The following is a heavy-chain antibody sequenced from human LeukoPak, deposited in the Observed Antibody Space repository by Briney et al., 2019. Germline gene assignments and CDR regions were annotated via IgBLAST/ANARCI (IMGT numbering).Heavy chain of an antibody. D-gene: IGHD6-19*01. V-gene: IGHV1-69*13. CDR2: IIPIFGTA. CDR1: GGTFSSYA. CDR3: ARAEWVIRSGPSRYYYYMDV. J-gene: IGHJ6*03. Sequence: ASVKVSCKASGGTFSSYAISWVRQAPGQGLEWMGGIIPIFGTANYAQKFQGRVTITADESTSTAYMELSSLRSEDTAVYYCARAEWVIRSGPSRYYYYMDVWGKGTTVTVSS.